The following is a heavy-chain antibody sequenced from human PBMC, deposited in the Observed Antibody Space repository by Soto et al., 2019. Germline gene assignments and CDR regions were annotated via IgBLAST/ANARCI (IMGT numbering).Heavy chain of an antibody. CDR1: GAPISSGGFY. D-gene: IGHD3-10*01. V-gene: IGHV4-31*03. CDR2: IYNSGTT. J-gene: IGHJ5*02. Sequence: QVRLQESGPGLVRPSQTLSLTCNVSGAPISSGGFYWSWIRQHPGKGPERIGYIYNSGTTFYNPSLWSRVTMSLDADKNHFSLELRSVTVADTAVYYCAREPISTPRGVTQVDPWGQGTQVTVSS. CDR3: AREPISTPRGVTQVDP.